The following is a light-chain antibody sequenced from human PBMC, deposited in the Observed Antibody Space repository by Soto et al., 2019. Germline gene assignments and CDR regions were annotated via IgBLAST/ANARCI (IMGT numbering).Light chain of an antibody. V-gene: IGKV1-9*01. Sequence: DIQLTQSPSFLSASVGDRVTITCRASQGISSYLAWYQQKPGKAPKLLIYAASTLQSGVPSRFSGSGSRREFTLTISSLQPEDFATYYGQQLNRYPQLTFGQGTRLHIK. J-gene: IGKJ5*01. CDR1: QGISSY. CDR3: QQLNRYPQLT. CDR2: AAS.